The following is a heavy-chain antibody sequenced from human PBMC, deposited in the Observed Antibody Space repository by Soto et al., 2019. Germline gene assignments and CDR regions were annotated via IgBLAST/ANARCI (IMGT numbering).Heavy chain of an antibody. D-gene: IGHD2-2*01. CDR3: ARETTYCSSTSCYCYFDY. Sequence: SETLSLTXTVSGGSISSYYWSWIRQPPGKGLEWIGYIYYSGSTNYNPSLKSRVTISVDTSKNQFSLKLSSVTAADTAVYYCARETTYCSSTSCYCYFDYWGQGTLVTVS. CDR1: GGSISSYY. J-gene: IGHJ4*02. V-gene: IGHV4-59*01. CDR2: IYYSGST.